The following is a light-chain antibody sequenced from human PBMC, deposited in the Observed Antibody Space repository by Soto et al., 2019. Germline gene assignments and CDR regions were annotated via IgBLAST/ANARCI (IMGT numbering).Light chain of an antibody. CDR2: GAS. V-gene: IGKV3-15*01. CDR1: QSVSTR. J-gene: IGKJ3*01. Sequence: IVMTQSPATLSVSPGESATLSCRASQSVSTRLAWFQQKPGQAPRLLIHGASTRATGIPARFSGSGSGTEFTLTINSLESDDFAVYYCQQYYSWPLTFGPATKVDIK. CDR3: QQYYSWPLT.